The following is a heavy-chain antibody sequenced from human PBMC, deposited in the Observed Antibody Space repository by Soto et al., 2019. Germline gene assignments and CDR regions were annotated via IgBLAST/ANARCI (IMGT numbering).Heavy chain of an antibody. V-gene: IGHV1-46*01. Sequence: DSVKVSCTASGYPFTSYYMHWVRQAPGQGLEWMGIINPSGGSTSYAQKFQGRVTMTRDTSTSTVYMELSSLRFEDTAVYYGAREPLIAARTFDVWGQGTRVTV. J-gene: IGHJ4*02. CDR3: AREPLIAARTFDV. CDR2: INPSGGST. D-gene: IGHD6-6*01. CDR1: GYPFTSYY.